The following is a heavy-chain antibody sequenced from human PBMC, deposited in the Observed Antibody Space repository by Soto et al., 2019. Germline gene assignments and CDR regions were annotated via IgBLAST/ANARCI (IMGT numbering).Heavy chain of an antibody. CDR2: IYYSGST. J-gene: IGHJ4*02. CDR1: GGSISSGGYY. CDR3: ARGVTLIRGVIHTPYFDY. V-gene: IGHV4-31*03. D-gene: IGHD3-10*01. Sequence: QVQLQESGPGLVKPSQTLSLTCTVSGGSISSGGYYWSWIRQHPGKGLEWIGYIYYSGSTYYNPSLKSRVTISVDTSKNQFSLKLSSVTAADTAVYYCARGVTLIRGVIHTPYFDYWGQGALVTVSS.